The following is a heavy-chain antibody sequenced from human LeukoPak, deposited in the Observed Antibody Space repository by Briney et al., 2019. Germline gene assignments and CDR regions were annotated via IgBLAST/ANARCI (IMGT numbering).Heavy chain of an antibody. D-gene: IGHD6-13*01. V-gene: IGHV4-59*12. CDR3: ARVGMAAAGTWEAFDI. J-gene: IGHJ3*02. CDR1: GGSISSYY. Sequence: SETLSLTCPVSGGSISSYYWSWIRQPPGKGLEWIGYIYYSGSTNYNPSLKSRVTISVDTSKNQFSLKLSSVTAADTAVYYCARVGMAAAGTWEAFDIWGQGTMVTVSS. CDR2: IYYSGST.